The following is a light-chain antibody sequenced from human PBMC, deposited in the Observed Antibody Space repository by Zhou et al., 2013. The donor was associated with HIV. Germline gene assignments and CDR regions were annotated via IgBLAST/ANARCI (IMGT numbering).Light chain of an antibody. CDR2: EVS. V-gene: IGLV2-8*01. Sequence: QSALTQPPSASGSPGQSVTISCTGTSSDVGGYNYVSWYQQHPGKAPKLMIYEVSKRPSGVPDRFSGSKSGNTASLTVSGLQAEDEADYYCTSYAGSNIXVFGTGTKVTVL. CDR3: TSYAGSNIXV. CDR1: SSDVGGYNY. J-gene: IGLJ1*01.